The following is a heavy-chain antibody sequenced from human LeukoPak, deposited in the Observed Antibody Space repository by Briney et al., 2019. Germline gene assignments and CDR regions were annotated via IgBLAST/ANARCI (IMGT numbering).Heavy chain of an antibody. D-gene: IGHD3-10*01. CDR2: IYYRGST. CDR1: GGSISSHY. CDR3: ARDSRMAGGSGSYYYYYYMDV. J-gene: IGHJ6*03. V-gene: IGHV4-59*11. Sequence: SETLSLTCTVSGGSISSHYCSWIRQPPGKGLEWIGYIYYRGSTNYNPSLKSRVTISVDTSKNQFSLKLSSVTAADTAVYYCARDSRMAGGSGSYYYYYYMDVWGKGTTVTVSS.